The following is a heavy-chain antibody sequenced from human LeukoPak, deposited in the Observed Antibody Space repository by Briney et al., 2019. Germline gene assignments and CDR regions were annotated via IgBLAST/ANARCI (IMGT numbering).Heavy chain of an antibody. CDR1: GFTFSSYG. D-gene: IGHD6-19*01. Sequence: PGGSLRLSCAASGFTFSSYGMSWVRQAPGKGLEWVSAISGSGGSTYYADSVKGRFTISRDNSKNTLYLQMNSLRAEDTAVYYCAKARAGILDAFDIWGQGTMVTVSS. V-gene: IGHV3-23*01. J-gene: IGHJ3*02. CDR3: AKARAGILDAFDI. CDR2: ISGSGGST.